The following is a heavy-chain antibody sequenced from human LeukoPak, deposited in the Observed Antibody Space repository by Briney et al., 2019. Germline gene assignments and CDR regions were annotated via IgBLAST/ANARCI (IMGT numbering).Heavy chain of an antibody. V-gene: IGHV3-21*01. CDR1: GFTFSSYS. CDR3: AAPYYYDSSGLTSAFDI. CDR2: ISSSSSYI. J-gene: IGHJ3*02. Sequence: GGFLRLSCAASGFTFSSYSMNWVRQAPGKGLEWVSSISSSSSYIYYADSVKGRFTISRDNAKNSLYLQMNSLRAEDTAVYYCAAPYYYDSSGLTSAFDIWGQGTMVTVSS. D-gene: IGHD3-22*01.